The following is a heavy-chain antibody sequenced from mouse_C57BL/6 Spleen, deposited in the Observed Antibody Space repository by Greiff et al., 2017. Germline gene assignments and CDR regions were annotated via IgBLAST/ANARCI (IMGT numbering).Heavy chain of an antibody. D-gene: IGHD2-4*01. J-gene: IGHJ3*01. Sequence: VQLQQPGAELVRPGTSVKLSCKASGYTFTSYWMHWVKQRPGQGLEWIGVIDPSDSYTNYNQKFKGKATLTVDTSSSTAYMQLSSLTSEDSAVYYCAPIYYDYDGAWFAYWGQGTLVTVSA. CDR2: IDPSDSYT. V-gene: IGHV1-59*01. CDR1: GYTFTSYW. CDR3: APIYYDYDGAWFAY.